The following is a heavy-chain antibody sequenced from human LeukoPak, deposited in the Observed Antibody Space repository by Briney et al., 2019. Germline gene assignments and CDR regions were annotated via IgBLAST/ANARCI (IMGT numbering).Heavy chain of an antibody. J-gene: IGHJ3*02. CDR1: GFTFSNTW. V-gene: IGHV3-15*07. Sequence: GGSLRLSCAASGFTFSNTWMNRVRQAPGKGLEWVGRIKSEIDSGATDYAAPVQDRFTISRDDPQATLYLKMNSLKTEDTAVYYCTTGGSVIVAGTRAFDIWGQGTMVTVSS. D-gene: IGHD5-12*01. CDR3: TTGGSVIVAGTRAFDI. CDR2: IKSEIDSGAT.